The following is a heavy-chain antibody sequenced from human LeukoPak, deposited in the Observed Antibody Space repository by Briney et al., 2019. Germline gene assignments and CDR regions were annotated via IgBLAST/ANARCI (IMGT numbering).Heavy chain of an antibody. J-gene: IGHJ3*02. CDR2: ISSSSSYI. CDR1: GFTFSSYS. D-gene: IGHD2-2*01. CDR3: ARVRTGPAAIADAFDI. Sequence: GGSLRLSCAASGFTFSSYSMNWVRQAPGKGLEWVSSISSSSSYIYYADSVKGRFTISRDNAKNSLYLQMNSLRAEDTALYHCARVRTGPAAIADAFDIWGQGTMVTVSS. V-gene: IGHV3-21*04.